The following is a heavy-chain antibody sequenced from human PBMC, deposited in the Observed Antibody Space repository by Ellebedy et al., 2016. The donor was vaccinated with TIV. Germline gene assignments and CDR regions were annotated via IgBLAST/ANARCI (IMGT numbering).Heavy chain of an antibody. CDR2: IYHSGST. CDR1: GGSISSGNW. CDR3: ARSVGATDY. V-gene: IGHV4-4*02. Sequence: SETLSLXXAVSGGSISSGNWWTWVRQPPGKGLEWIGEIYHSGSTNYNPSLKSRVTISVDTSKNQFSLKLSSVTAADTAVYYCARSVGATDYWGQGTLVTVSS. J-gene: IGHJ4*02. D-gene: IGHD1-26*01.